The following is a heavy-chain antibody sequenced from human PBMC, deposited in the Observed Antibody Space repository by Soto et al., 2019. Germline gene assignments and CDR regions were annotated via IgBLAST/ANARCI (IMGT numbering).Heavy chain of an antibody. V-gene: IGHV4-31*03. J-gene: IGHJ5*02. Sequence: QVQLQESGPGLVKPSQTLSLTCTVSGGSISSGGYYWSWIRQHPGKGLEWIGYIYYSGSTYYNPSLKSRVTISVDTSKNQFSLKLISVTAADTAVYYCARASIVVVPAARFDPWGQGTLVTVSS. D-gene: IGHD2-2*01. CDR2: IYYSGST. CDR1: GGSISSGGYY. CDR3: ARASIVVVPAARFDP.